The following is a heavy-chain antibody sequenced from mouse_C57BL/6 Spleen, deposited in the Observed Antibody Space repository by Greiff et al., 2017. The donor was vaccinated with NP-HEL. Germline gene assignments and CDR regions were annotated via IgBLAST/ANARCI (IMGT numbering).Heavy chain of an antibody. V-gene: IGHV1-52*01. CDR1: GYTFTSYW. D-gene: IGHD5-1*01. J-gene: IGHJ2*01. CDR2: IDPSDSET. CDR3: AREGTYLYYFDY. Sequence: VQLQQPGAELVRPGSSVKLSCKASGYTFTSYWMHWVKQRPIQGLEWIGNIDPSDSETHYNQKFKDKATLTVDKSSSTAYMQLSSLTSEDSAVYYCAREGTYLYYFDYWGQGTTLTVSS.